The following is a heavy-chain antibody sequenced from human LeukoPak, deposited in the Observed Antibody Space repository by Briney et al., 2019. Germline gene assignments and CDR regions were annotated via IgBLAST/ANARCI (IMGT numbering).Heavy chain of an antibody. CDR1: GYTLTELS. CDR3: ARGYYYYDSSGYY. V-gene: IGHV1-24*01. D-gene: IGHD3-22*01. Sequence: ASVKVSCKVSGYTLTELSMHWVRQAPGKGLEWMGGFDPEDGETIYAQKLQGRVTMTTDTSTSTAYMELRSLRSDDTAVYYCARGYYYYDSSGYYWGQGTLVTVSS. J-gene: IGHJ4*02. CDR2: FDPEDGET.